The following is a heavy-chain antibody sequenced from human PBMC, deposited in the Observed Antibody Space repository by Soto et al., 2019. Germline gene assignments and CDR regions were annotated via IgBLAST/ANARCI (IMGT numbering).Heavy chain of an antibody. CDR3: AREVRSSGYYETGYYYGMDV. V-gene: IGHV1-69*13. D-gene: IGHD3-22*01. Sequence: SVKVSCKASGGTFSSYAISWVRQAPGQGLEWMGGIIPIFGTANYAQKFQGRVTITADESTSTAYMELSSLRSEDTAVYYCAREVRSSGYYETGYYYGMDVWGQGTTVTVSS. CDR1: GGTFSSYA. J-gene: IGHJ6*02. CDR2: IIPIFGTA.